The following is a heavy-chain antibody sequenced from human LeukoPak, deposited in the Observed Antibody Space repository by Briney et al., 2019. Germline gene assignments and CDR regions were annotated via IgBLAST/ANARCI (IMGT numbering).Heavy chain of an antibody. V-gene: IGHV3-30*18. J-gene: IGHJ4*02. D-gene: IGHD3-16*02. Sequence: GRSLRLSCAASGFTFSSYGMHWVRQAPGKGLEWVAVISYDGSNKYYADSVKGRFTISRDNSKNTLYLQMNSLRAEDTAVYYCAKDRMELYDYVWGSYRYSRRLFDYWGQGTLVTVSS. CDR2: ISYDGSNK. CDR3: AKDRMELYDYVWGSYRYSRRLFDY. CDR1: GFTFSSYG.